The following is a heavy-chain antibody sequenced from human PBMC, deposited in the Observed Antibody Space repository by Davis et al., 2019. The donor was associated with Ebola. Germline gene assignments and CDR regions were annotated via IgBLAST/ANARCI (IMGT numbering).Heavy chain of an antibody. CDR3: ARLPSGVGRALDY. CDR1: GFTFSSYS. CDR2: ISSSSSYI. Sequence: PGGSLRLSCAASGFTFSSYSMNWVRQAPGKGLEWVSSISSSSSYIYYADSVKGRFTISRDNAENSLFLQLNNLRAEDTALYYCARLPSGVGRALDYWGHGTLVTVSS. J-gene: IGHJ4*01. V-gene: IGHV3-21*01. D-gene: IGHD5-12*01.